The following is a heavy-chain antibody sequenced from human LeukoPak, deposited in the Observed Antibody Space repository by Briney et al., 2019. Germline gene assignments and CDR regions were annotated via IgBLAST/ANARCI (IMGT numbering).Heavy chain of an antibody. CDR3: ARLSRDGYNLRYYFDY. D-gene: IGHD5-24*01. CDR1: GYSFTSYW. J-gene: IGHJ4*02. Sequence: KAGESLKISCKGSGYSFTSYWIGWVRQMPGRGLEWMGIIYPGDSDTRYSPSFQGQVTISADKSTSTAYLQWSSLNASDTAMYYCARLSRDGYNLRYYFDYWGQGTLVTVSS. V-gene: IGHV5-51*01. CDR2: IYPGDSDT.